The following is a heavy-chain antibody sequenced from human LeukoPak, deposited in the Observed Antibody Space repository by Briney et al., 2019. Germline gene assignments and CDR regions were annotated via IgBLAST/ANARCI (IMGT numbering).Heavy chain of an antibody. Sequence: GRSLRLSCAASGFAFNSYGMHWVRQAPGKGLEWVALISYGGTNTYYADSVKGRFTISRDNSKNTLYLQMNSLRAEDTAVYYCAKARRIAVAGHTGADYWGQGTLVTVSS. D-gene: IGHD6-19*01. V-gene: IGHV3-30*18. CDR3: AKARRIAVAGHTGADY. J-gene: IGHJ4*02. CDR1: GFAFNSYG. CDR2: ISYGGTNT.